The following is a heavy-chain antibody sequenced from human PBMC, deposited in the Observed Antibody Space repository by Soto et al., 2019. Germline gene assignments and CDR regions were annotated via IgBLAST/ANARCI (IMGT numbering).Heavy chain of an antibody. V-gene: IGHV3-23*01. Sequence: GGSLRLSCASSVCTFSSYAMSCVRQAPGKGLEWVSAISGSGGSTYYADSVKGRFTISRDNSKNTLYLQMNSLRAEDTAVYYCAKDRPGTTEDYWGQGTLVTGSS. D-gene: IGHD1-1*01. CDR2: ISGSGGST. CDR1: VCTFSSYA. CDR3: AKDRPGTTEDY. J-gene: IGHJ4*02.